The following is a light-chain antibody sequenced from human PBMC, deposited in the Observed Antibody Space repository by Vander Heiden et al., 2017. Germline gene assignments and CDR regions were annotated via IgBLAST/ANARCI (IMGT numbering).Light chain of an antibody. CDR2: AAS. J-gene: IGKJ1*01. CDR3: RRDYNYGRT. CDR1: QGIRND. Sequence: AIQMTQSPSSLSASVGDRVTITCRASQGIRNDLGWYQQKPGKAPKLLIYAASSLQSGVPSRFSGSGSGTDFTLTISSLQPEDFATYYCRRDYNYGRTFGQGTKVEIK. V-gene: IGKV1-6*01.